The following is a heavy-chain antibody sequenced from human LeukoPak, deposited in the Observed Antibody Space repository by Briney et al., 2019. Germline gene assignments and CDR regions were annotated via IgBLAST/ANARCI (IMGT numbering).Heavy chain of an antibody. CDR2: MSGSGCHT. Sequence: GEALRLPCVRPGFIFSSYIVSWVRPAPRRGLEWVSGMSGSGCHTYYADSVKGRFTISRDNARNTVYLQMNSLRVEDTAVYYCAKERYNYGQYYFDYWGQGTLVTVSS. V-gene: IGHV3-23*01. D-gene: IGHD5-18*01. J-gene: IGHJ4*02. CDR3: AKERYNYGQYYFDY. CDR1: GFIFSSYI.